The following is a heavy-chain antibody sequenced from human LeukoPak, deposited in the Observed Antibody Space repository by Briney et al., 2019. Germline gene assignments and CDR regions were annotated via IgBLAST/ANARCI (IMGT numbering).Heavy chain of an antibody. CDR3: ARDSYYYGSGTPFDY. J-gene: IGHJ4*02. D-gene: IGHD3-10*01. CDR1: GGSFSSHY. Sequence: SETLSLTCTVSGGSFSSHYWSWIRQPAGKGLEWIGRIYTSGSTNYNPSLKSRVTMSVDTSKNQFSLKLSSATAADTAVYYCARDSYYYGSGTPFDYWGQGTLVTVSS. CDR2: IYTSGST. V-gene: IGHV4-4*07.